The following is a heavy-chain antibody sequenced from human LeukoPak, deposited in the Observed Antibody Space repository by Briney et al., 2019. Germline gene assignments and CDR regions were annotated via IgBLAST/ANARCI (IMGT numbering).Heavy chain of an antibody. CDR2: ISAYNGNT. V-gene: IGHV1-18*01. CDR3: ARDLEKYNWNLGDY. CDR1: GYTFTSYG. Sequence: ASVKVSCKASGYTFTSYGISWVRQAPGQGLEWMRWISAYNGNTNYAQKLQGRVTMTTDTSTSTAYMELRSLRSDDTAVYYCARDLEKYNWNLGDYWGQGTLVTDSS. J-gene: IGHJ4*02. D-gene: IGHD1-1*01.